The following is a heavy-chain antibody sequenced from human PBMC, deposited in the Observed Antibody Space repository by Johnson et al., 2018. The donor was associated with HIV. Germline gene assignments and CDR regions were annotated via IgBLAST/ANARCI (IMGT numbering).Heavy chain of an antibody. CDR2: ISNDGSNK. D-gene: IGHD3-3*01. CDR1: GLTFEDYG. Sequence: QVQLVESGGGVVLPGGSLRLSCAASGLTFEDYGMSWVRQAPGKGLEWVAVISNDGSNKFYADSVKGRFTISRDNSKNTLSLQMNSLRAEDTAVYYCARGRTVVSVFDIWGQGTVVTVSS. CDR3: ARGRTVVSVFDI. V-gene: IGHV3-30*03. J-gene: IGHJ3*02.